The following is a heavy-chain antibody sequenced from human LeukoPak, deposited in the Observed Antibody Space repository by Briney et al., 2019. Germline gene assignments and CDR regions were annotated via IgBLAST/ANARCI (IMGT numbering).Heavy chain of an antibody. Sequence: KTSETLSLTCAVYGGSFSGYYWSWIRQPPGKGLEWIGEINHSGSTNYNPSLKSRVTISVDTSKNQLPLKLSSVTAADTAVYYCARVGYSSSWRTDYWGQGTLVTVSS. D-gene: IGHD6-13*01. CDR1: GGSFSGYY. CDR3: ARVGYSSSWRTDY. CDR2: INHSGST. J-gene: IGHJ4*02. V-gene: IGHV4-34*01.